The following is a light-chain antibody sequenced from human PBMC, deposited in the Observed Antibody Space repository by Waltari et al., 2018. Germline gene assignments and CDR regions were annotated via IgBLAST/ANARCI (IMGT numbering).Light chain of an antibody. Sequence: EIVLTQSPGTLSLSPGERATLSCRTSQSVGRTLAWYQQKPGQAPSLLIYGASIRATGIPDRFSGSGSGTDFSLTISRLEPEDFAGYYCQHYVRLPVTFGQGTKVEIK. CDR3: QHYVRLPVT. J-gene: IGKJ1*01. V-gene: IGKV3-20*01. CDR1: QSVGRT. CDR2: GAS.